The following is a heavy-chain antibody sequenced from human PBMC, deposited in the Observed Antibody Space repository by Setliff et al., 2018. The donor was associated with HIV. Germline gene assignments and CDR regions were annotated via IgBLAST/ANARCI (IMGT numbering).Heavy chain of an antibody. CDR1: NGSFSEYY. CDR3: ALLEVPLIEGISPAL. J-gene: IGHJ4*02. D-gene: IGHD3-22*01. Sequence: SETLSLTCAVYNGSFSEYYWSWVRQPPGKELEWIGEISHGGRSTYNPSLKSRVAISVDTSKNQFSLKLNTVTAADTALYFCALLEVPLIEGISPALWGQGTLVTVSS. CDR2: ISHGGRS. V-gene: IGHV4-34*01.